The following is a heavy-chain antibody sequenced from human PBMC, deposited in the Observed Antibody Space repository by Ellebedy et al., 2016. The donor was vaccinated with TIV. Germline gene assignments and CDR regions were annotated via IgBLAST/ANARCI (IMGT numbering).Heavy chain of an antibody. CDR3: ARDWAVITMIRGIMAY. Sequence: AASVKVSCKASGYTFTAYYMYWVRQAPGQGLEWMGWINPNSGGTNYAKKFHGRVTMTRDTSIDTAYMELTSLTSDDTAVYYCARDWAVITMIRGIMAYWGPGTLVAVSS. J-gene: IGHJ4*02. D-gene: IGHD3-10*01. CDR2: INPNSGGT. CDR1: GYTFTAYY. V-gene: IGHV1-2*02.